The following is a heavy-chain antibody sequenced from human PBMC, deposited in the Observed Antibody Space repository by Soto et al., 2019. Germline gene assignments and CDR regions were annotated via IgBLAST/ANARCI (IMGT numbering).Heavy chain of an antibody. J-gene: IGHJ4*02. CDR2: IWRDGSQK. CDR1: GFTFSSYW. D-gene: IGHD3-10*01. V-gene: IGHV3-33*08. CDR3: ARVGSSTYYLDY. Sequence: GGSLRLSCAASGFTFSSYWMHWVRQAPGKGLEWVAIIWRDGSQKYYADSVKGRFTISRDNSKNTLYLQMNSLRVEDTAVYYCARVGSSTYYLDYWGLGSLVTVSS.